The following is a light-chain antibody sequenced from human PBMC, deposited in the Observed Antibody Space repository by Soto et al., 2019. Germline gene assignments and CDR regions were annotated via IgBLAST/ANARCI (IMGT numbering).Light chain of an antibody. V-gene: IGKV3-20*01. Sequence: EVVWTPSPGTLSFSPVEIVTLSCRASQTVTNDYLAWYQQKDGQAPRLLIYDASTRATGVPDRFSGSGSGPEYTLTITRLEPEDFAVYSCQKYGFSPISCGQGTRRAIK. CDR1: QTVTNDY. CDR3: QKYGFSPIS. CDR2: DAS. J-gene: IGKJ5*01.